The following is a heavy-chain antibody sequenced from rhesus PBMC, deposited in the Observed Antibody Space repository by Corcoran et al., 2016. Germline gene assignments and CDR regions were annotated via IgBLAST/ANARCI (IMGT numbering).Heavy chain of an antibody. J-gene: IGHJ4*01. CDR3: ASNTVGTVWGSSYFHY. V-gene: IGHV4-173*01. CDR1: GGSISSDY. D-gene: IGHD5-24*01. CDR2: ISRSGGST. Sequence: QLQLQESGPGLVKPSETLSLTCAVSGGSISSDYWTWIRQPPGKGLEWIGRISRSGGSTDYNPSLTRRVTISTGPSKTHVSLMLSSVTAADTAVYYCASNTVGTVWGSSYFHYWGQGVLVTVSS.